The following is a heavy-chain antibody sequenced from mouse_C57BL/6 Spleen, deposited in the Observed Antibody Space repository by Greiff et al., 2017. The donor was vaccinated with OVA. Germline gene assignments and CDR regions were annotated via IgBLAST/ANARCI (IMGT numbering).Heavy chain of an antibody. D-gene: IGHD2-2*01. Sequence: VQLQQSGAELVKPGASVKLSCKASGYTFTSYWMHWVKQRPGRGLEWIGRIDPNSGGTKYNEKFKSKATLTVDKPSSTAYMQLSSLTSEDSAVYDCARGVTTPYYAMDYWGQGTSVTVSS. CDR1: GYTFTSYW. CDR3: ARGVTTPYYAMDY. V-gene: IGHV1-72*01. CDR2: IDPNSGGT. J-gene: IGHJ4*01.